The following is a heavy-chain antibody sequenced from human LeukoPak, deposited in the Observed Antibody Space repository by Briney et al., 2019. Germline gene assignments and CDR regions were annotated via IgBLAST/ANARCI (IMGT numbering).Heavy chain of an antibody. Sequence: SETLSLTCAVSGGSISSSNWWSWVRQPPGKGLEWIGEIYHSGSTNYNPSLKSRVTISVDKSKNQFSLKLSSVTAEDTAVYYCARARGPWDCSGGSCYRPYFDYWGQGTLVTVSS. D-gene: IGHD2-15*01. CDR1: GGSISSSNW. V-gene: IGHV4-4*02. J-gene: IGHJ4*02. CDR3: ARARGPWDCSGGSCYRPYFDY. CDR2: IYHSGST.